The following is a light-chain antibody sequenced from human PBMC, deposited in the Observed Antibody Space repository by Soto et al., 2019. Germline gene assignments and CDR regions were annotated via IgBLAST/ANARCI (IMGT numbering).Light chain of an antibody. CDR1: QRVXSN. V-gene: IGKV3D-11*03. Sequence: IGLTQSACTVSLTPGERATLPCRASQRVXSNFAWYEVKPGQAPRFLISGQSNRAAGIPDRFSGSGSGKDFTLTISSLQPEYFATYFCRKLNAYPTCTFGQGTKVDIK. J-gene: IGKJ1*01. CDR2: GQS. CDR3: RKLNAYPTCT.